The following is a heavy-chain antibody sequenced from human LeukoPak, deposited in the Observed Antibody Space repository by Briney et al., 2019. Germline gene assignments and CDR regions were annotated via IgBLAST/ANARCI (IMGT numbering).Heavy chain of an antibody. D-gene: IGHD5-24*01. J-gene: IGHJ4*02. CDR1: GGSFSGYY. V-gene: IGHV4-34*01. CDR2: INHSGST. CDR3: ARQETDY. Sequence: SETLSLTCAVYGGSFSGYYWSWIRQPPGKGLEWIGEINHSGSTNYNPSLKSRVTISVDTSKNQFSLKLSSVTAADTAVYYCARQETDYWGQGTLVTASS.